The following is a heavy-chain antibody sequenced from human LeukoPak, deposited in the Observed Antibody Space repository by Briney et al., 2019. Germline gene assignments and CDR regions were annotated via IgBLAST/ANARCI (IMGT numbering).Heavy chain of an antibody. V-gene: IGHV5-51*01. Sequence: VESLKISCKGSGYSFSNYWIGWVRQLPGKGLEWMGIIYPDDSDTTYSPSFQGQVTISADKSISTAYLQWSSLKASDTAMYYCARGGYSDSTGYYHEYFQHWGQGTLVTVSS. CDR1: GYSFSNYW. CDR2: IYPDDSDT. D-gene: IGHD3-22*01. J-gene: IGHJ1*01. CDR3: ARGGYSDSTGYYHEYFQH.